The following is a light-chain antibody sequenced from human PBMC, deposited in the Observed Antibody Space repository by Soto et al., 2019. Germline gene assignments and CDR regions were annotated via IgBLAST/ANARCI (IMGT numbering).Light chain of an antibody. J-gene: IGKJ1*01. CDR1: QSIGYW. Sequence: DIQMTQSPSRLSASVGDRVTITCRASQSIGYWSAWYQQKPGKAPNLLIYAASTLETGVPSRFSGSGFGTEFTLTIASLQPDDSASYYCQQYNSFSKTFGRGTKVDIK. CDR3: QQYNSFSKT. CDR2: AAS. V-gene: IGKV1-5*01.